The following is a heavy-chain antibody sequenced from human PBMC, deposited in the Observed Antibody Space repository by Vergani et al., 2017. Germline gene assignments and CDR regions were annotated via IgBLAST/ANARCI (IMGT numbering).Heavy chain of an antibody. D-gene: IGHD2-15*01. CDR1: GFTFSSYS. J-gene: IGHJ6*03. CDR2: ISSSSSTI. CDR3: AGARGYSVLHYYYYMDV. Sequence: EVQLVESGGGLVQPGGSLRLSCAASGFTFSSYSMNWVRQAPGKGLEWVSYISSSSSTIDYADSVTGRFTISRDNATNSLYLQMNSLRDEDTAVYYCAGARGYSVLHYYYYMDVWGKGTTVTVSS. V-gene: IGHV3-48*02.